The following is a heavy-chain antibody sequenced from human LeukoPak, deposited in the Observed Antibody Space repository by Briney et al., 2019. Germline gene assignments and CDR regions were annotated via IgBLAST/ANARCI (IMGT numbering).Heavy chain of an antibody. CDR3: ARDGPPIAVAGTGLDY. Sequence: GGSLRLSCAASGFTFSDYYMSWIRQAPGKGLEWVSYISSSGSTIYYADSVKGRFTISRDNAKNSLYLQMNSLRAEDTAVYYCARDGPPIAVAGTGLDYWGQGTLVTVSS. J-gene: IGHJ4*02. V-gene: IGHV3-11*04. CDR1: GFTFSDYY. D-gene: IGHD6-19*01. CDR2: ISSSGSTI.